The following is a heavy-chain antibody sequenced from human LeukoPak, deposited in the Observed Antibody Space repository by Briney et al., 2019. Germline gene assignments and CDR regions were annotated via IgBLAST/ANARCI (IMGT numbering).Heavy chain of an antibody. V-gene: IGHV1-2*02. CDR3: ARGPSYYGSGSYMGYYFDY. CDR1: GYTFTGYY. J-gene: IGHJ4*02. Sequence: ASVKVSCKASGYTFTGYYMRWVRQAPGQGLEWMGWINPNSGGTNYAQKFQGRVTMTRDTSISTAYMELSSLRSEGTAVYYCARGPSYYGSGSYMGYYFDYWGQGTLVTVSS. CDR2: INPNSGGT. D-gene: IGHD3-10*01.